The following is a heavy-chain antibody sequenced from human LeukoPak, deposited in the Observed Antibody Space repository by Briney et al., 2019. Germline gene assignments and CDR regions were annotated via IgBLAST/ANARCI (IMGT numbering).Heavy chain of an antibody. CDR2: IYYYGST. V-gene: IGHV4-59*01. Sequence: SETLSLTCTVSGGSISSYYWSWIRQPPGKGLEWIGYIYYYGSTNYNPSLKSRVTISVDTSKNQFSLKLSSVTAADTAVYYCARDIDGGNYDGMDVWGQGTTVTVSS. J-gene: IGHJ6*02. CDR1: GGSISSYY. D-gene: IGHD4-23*01. CDR3: ARDIDGGNYDGMDV.